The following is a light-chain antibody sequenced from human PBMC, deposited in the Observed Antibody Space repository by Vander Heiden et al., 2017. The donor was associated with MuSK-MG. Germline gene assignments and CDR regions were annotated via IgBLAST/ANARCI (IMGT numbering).Light chain of an antibody. Sequence: EIVLTQSPGTLSLSPGERATLSCRASQSVSSNYLAWYQQKPGQAPRLLIYDASDRSTGLPDRFSGSGSGTDFTLTISRLEPEDFAVYYCQQYGSSPPTFGHGTKVEIK. CDR2: DAS. CDR1: QSVSSNY. J-gene: IGKJ1*01. V-gene: IGKV3-20*01. CDR3: QQYGSSPPT.